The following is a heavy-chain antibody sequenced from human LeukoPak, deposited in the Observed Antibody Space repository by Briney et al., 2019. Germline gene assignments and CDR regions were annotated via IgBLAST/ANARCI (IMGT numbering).Heavy chain of an antibody. J-gene: IGHJ4*02. V-gene: IGHV3-23*01. CDR2: ISGSGGST. D-gene: IGHD6-25*01. CDR3: AKVGIAAGEFDY. Sequence: GGSLRLSCAAPGFTFSSYAMSWVRQAPGKGLEWVSAISGSGGSTYYADSVKGRFTISRDNSKNTLYLQMNSLRAEDTAVYYCAKVGIAAGEFDYWGQGTLVTVSS. CDR1: GFTFSSYA.